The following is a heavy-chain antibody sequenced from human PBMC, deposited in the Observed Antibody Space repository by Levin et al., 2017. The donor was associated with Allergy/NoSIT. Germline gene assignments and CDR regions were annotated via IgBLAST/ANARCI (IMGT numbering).Heavy chain of an antibody. Sequence: KTSETLSLTCTVSGGSISSGGYYWSWIRQHPGTGLEWIGYIYHSGNTYYNPSFKSRVTISVDTSKNQFSLKLNSVTAADTAVYYCATAYCSSTSCYRGWFDPWGQGTLVTVSS. J-gene: IGHJ5*02. V-gene: IGHV4-31*03. CDR3: ATAYCSSTSCYRGWFDP. CDR1: GGSISSGGYY. D-gene: IGHD2-2*02. CDR2: IYHSGNT.